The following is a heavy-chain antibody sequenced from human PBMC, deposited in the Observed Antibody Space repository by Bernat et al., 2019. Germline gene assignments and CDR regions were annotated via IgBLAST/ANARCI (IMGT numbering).Heavy chain of an antibody. CDR1: GFTFSSYA. V-gene: IGHV3-23*01. D-gene: IGHD3-16*02. J-gene: IGHJ5*02. Sequence: EVQLLESGGGLVQPGGSLRLSCAASGFTFSSYAMSWVRQAPGKGLEWVSAISGSGGSTYYADSVKGRFTISRDNSKNTLYLQMNSLRAEDTAVYYCAKDLGGLSLGELSSNHWGQGTLVTVSS. CDR2: ISGSGGST. CDR3: AKDLGGLSLGELSSNH.